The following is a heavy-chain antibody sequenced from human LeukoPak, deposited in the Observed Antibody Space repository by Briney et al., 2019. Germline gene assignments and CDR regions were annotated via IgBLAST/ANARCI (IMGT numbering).Heavy chain of an antibody. V-gene: IGHV3-9*01. CDR1: GFTFDDYA. Sequence: GGSLRLSCAAAGFTFDDYAMHWVRQAPGKGLEWVSGISWNSGSIGYADSVKGRFTISRDNAKNSLYLQMNSLRAEDTALYYCVKIRGYCSSTSCNDAFDIWGQGTMVTVSS. CDR3: VKIRGYCSSTSCNDAFDI. D-gene: IGHD2-2*01. J-gene: IGHJ3*02. CDR2: ISWNSGSI.